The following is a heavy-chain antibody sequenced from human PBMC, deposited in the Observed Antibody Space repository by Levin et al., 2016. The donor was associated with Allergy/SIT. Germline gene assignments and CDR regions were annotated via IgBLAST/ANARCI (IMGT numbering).Heavy chain of an antibody. CDR2: ISYDRSTK. CDR3: AKGPYSSAIDAWFDS. CDR1: GFIFSDYY. D-gene: IGHD6-19*01. V-gene: IGHV3-30*18. Sequence: GESLKISCAVSGFIFSDYYMDWVRQAPGKGLEWVALISYDRSTKYYADSVKGRFTISRDNSKNTLYLQLNSLRTDDTAVYYCAKGPYSSAIDAWFDSWGQGTLVTVSS. J-gene: IGHJ5*01.